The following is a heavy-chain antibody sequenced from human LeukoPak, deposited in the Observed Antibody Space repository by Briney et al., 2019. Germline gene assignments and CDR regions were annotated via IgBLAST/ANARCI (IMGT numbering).Heavy chain of an antibody. J-gene: IGHJ3*02. Sequence: PGGSLRLSCAASGFTFSTYEVHWVRQAAGKALEWVSAIYLSGDTYYLDAVKGRFTISRENAKNSLYLQMNSLTVGDTAVYYCARVCKGDCNAFDIWGQGTVVTVSS. CDR2: IYLSGDT. D-gene: IGHD2-21*02. V-gene: IGHV3-13*04. CDR3: ARVCKGDCNAFDI. CDR1: GFTFSTYE.